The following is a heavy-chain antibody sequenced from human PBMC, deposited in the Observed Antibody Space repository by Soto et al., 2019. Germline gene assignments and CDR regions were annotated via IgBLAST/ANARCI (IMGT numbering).Heavy chain of an antibody. Sequence: GESLKISCKGSGYSFTSYWIGWVRQMPGKGLEWMGIIYPGDSDTRYSPSFQGQVTISADKSISTAYLQWSSLKASDTAMYYCARPAYSSSWYFHYYYGMDVWGQGTTVTVSS. CDR1: GYSFTSYW. J-gene: IGHJ6*02. CDR3: ARPAYSSSWYFHYYYGMDV. CDR2: IYPGDSDT. V-gene: IGHV5-51*01. D-gene: IGHD6-13*01.